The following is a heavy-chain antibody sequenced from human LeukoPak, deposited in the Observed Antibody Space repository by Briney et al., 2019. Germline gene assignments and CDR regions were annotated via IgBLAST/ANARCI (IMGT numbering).Heavy chain of an antibody. CDR3: ARGKRYQLLSTNAFDI. CDR1: GGSFSGYY. Sequence: SETLSLTCVVYGGSFSGYYWSWIRQPPGKGLEWIGEINHTGSTDYNPSLKSRVTISVDTSKNQFSLKLSSVTAADTAVYYCARGKRYQLLSTNAFDIWGQGTMVTVSS. D-gene: IGHD2-2*01. V-gene: IGHV4-34*01. CDR2: INHTGST. J-gene: IGHJ3*02.